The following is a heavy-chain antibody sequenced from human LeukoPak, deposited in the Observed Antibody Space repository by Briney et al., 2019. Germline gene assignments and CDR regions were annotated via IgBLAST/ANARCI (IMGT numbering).Heavy chain of an antibody. CDR1: GGSISGYY. CDR3: ARLREIAAADLYNWFDP. Sequence: SETLSLTCTVSGGSISGYYWSWIRQPPGKGLEWIGYIYTSGSTNYNPSLKSRVTISVDTSKNQFSLKLSSVTAADTAVYYCARLREIAAADLYNWFDPWGQGTLVTVSS. J-gene: IGHJ5*02. V-gene: IGHV4-4*09. CDR2: IYTSGST. D-gene: IGHD6-13*01.